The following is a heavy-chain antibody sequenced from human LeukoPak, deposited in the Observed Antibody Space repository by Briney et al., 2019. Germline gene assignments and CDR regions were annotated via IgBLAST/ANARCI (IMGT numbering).Heavy chain of an antibody. CDR3: ATGARDTATDYYYYGMDV. D-gene: IGHD5-18*01. Sequence: ASVKVSCKASGYTFTGYYMHWVRQAPGQGLEWMGWINLNSGGTNYAQKFQGRVTMTRDTSISTAYMELSRLRSDDTAVYYCATGARDTATDYYYYGMDVWGQGTTVTVSS. J-gene: IGHJ6*02. CDR2: INLNSGGT. V-gene: IGHV1-2*02. CDR1: GYTFTGYY.